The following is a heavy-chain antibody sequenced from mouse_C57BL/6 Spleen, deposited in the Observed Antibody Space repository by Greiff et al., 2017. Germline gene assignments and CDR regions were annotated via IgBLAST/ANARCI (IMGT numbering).Heavy chain of an antibody. CDR1: GYTFTSYW. D-gene: IGHD1-1*01. CDR3: ARAYYSSSSYYYAMDY. V-gene: IGHV1-72*01. J-gene: IGHJ4*01. CDR2: IDPNNGGT. Sequence: QVQLQQPGAELVKPGASVKLSCKASGYTFTSYWMHWVKQRPGRGLEWIGRIDPNNGGTKYNEKFKSKATLTVDKPSSTAYMQLSSLTSEDSAVYDGARAYYSSSSYYYAMDYWGQGTSVTVST.